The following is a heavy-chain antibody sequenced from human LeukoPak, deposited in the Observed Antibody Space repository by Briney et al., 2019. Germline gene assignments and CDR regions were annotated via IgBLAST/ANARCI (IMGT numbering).Heavy chain of an antibody. CDR2: FDGNADGT. CDR1: GFTFSRFG. Sequence: GGSLRLSCVTSGFTFSRFGMTWVRQPPGKGLEWVASFDGNADGTYYADSVKGRCTISRDNSKNTLYLQMNSLRAEDTAIYYCAKPRIIGLGWAQFDYWGQGSLVTVSS. J-gene: IGHJ4*02. V-gene: IGHV3-23*01. CDR3: AKPRIIGLGWAQFDY. D-gene: IGHD2-15*01.